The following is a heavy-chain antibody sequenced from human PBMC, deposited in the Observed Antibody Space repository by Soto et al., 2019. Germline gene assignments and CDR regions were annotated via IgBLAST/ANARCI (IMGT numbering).Heavy chain of an antibody. CDR2: FDPEDGET. V-gene: IGHV1-24*01. J-gene: IGHJ4*02. CDR3: ANWPGTTGTTLGYYFAY. CDR1: GYTLTELS. Sequence: ASVKVSCKVSGYTLTELSMHWVRQAPGKGLEWMGGFDPEDGETIYAQKFQGRVTMTEDTSTDTAYMELSSLRSEDTAVYYCANWPGTTGTTLGYYFAYWGQGTLVTVSS. D-gene: IGHD1-1*01.